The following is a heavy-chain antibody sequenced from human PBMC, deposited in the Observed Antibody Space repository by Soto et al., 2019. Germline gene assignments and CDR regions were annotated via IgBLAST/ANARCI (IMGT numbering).Heavy chain of an antibody. CDR1: GFSVSSNY. CDR2: IYSGGSR. CDR3: ATGLYSGWHYCDY. Sequence: PGGSLRLSCAASGFSVSSNYMSWVRQAPGKGLEWVSVIYSGGSRYYADSVKGRFTISRDNSKNTLYLQMNSLRAEDTAVYYCATGLYSGWHYCDYCGKGPLVTVSS. J-gene: IGHJ4*02. D-gene: IGHD5-12*01. V-gene: IGHV3-66*01.